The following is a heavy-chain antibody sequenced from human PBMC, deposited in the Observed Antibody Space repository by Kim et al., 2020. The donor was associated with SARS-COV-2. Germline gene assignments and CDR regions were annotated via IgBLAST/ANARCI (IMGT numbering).Heavy chain of an antibody. J-gene: IGHJ3*02. CDR3: ARPSSGSYGDAFDI. V-gene: IGHV3-30*04. D-gene: IGHD1-26*01. CDR1: GFTFSSYA. CDR2: ISYDGSNK. Sequence: GGSLRLSCAASGFTFSSYAMHWVRQAPGKGLEWVAVISYDGSNKYYADSVKGRFTISRDNSKNTLYLQMNSLRAEDTAVYYCARPSSGSYGDAFDIWGQG.